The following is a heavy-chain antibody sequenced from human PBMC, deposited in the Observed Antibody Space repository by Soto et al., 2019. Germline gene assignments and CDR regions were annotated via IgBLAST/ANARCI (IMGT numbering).Heavy chain of an antibody. CDR1: VFSLSTSGVG. Sequence: SGPTLVNPTQTLTLTFTFSVFSLSTSGVGVGWIRQPPGKALEWLALIYWDDDKRYSPSLKNRLTITKDTSKNQVVLIMADMDPVDTATYFCAHRGYMYGNWDHGYFDYWGQGTLVTVSS. D-gene: IGHD5-18*01. CDR3: AHRGYMYGNWDHGYFDY. J-gene: IGHJ4*02. V-gene: IGHV2-5*02. CDR2: IYWDDDK.